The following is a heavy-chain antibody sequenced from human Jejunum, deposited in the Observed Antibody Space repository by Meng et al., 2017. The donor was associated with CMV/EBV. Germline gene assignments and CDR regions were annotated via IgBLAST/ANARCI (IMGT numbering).Heavy chain of an antibody. Sequence: NNYWRSWVRQAPGKGLEWVANIKQDGTEKYYLDSVKGRFTISRDNAKNSLYLQMNSLRAEDTAVYYCARDWGHFSGSGSYYSRFDYWGQGTLVTVSS. V-gene: IGHV3-7*01. D-gene: IGHD3-10*01. J-gene: IGHJ4*02. CDR3: ARDWGHFSGSGSYYSRFDY. CDR2: IKQDGTEK. CDR1: NNYW.